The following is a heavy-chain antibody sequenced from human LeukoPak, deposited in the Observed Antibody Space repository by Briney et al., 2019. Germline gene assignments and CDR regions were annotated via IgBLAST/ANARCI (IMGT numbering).Heavy chain of an antibody. D-gene: IGHD5-18*01. CDR1: GFTFSDYY. V-gene: IGHV3-11*04. CDR3: AKGPWWIQLWVYYYYMDV. CDR2: ISSSGSTI. Sequence: GGSLRLSCAASGFTFSDYYMSWIRQAPGKGLEWVSYISSSGSTIYYADSVKGRFTISRDNAKNSLYLQMNSLRAEDTAVYYCAKGPWWIQLWVYYYYMDVWGKGTTVTVSS. J-gene: IGHJ6*03.